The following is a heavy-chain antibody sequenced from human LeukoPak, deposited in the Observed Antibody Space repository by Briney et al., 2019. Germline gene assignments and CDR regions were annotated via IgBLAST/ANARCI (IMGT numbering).Heavy chain of an antibody. D-gene: IGHD1-26*01. V-gene: IGHV4-4*07. Sequence: SETLSLTCTVSGGSISSYYWSWIRQPAGKGLEWIGRIYTSGSTNYNPSLKSRVTMSVDTSKNQFSLKLSSVTAADTAVYYCAREVTGATEMVGEFDYWGQGTLVTVSS. CDR2: IYTSGST. CDR3: AREVTGATEMVGEFDY. J-gene: IGHJ4*02. CDR1: GGSISSYY.